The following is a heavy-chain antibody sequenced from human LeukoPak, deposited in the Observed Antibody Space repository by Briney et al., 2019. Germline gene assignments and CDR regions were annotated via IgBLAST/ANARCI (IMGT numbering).Heavy chain of an antibody. CDR1: QFTFSTYG. V-gene: IGHV3-30*02. Sequence: PGGSLRLSCAAFQFTFSTYGMHWVRQAPGKGLEGVAFIRYDGGDKYYADSVKGRFSISRDNSKNTLYLQMNSLRAEDTAVYYCVPAPGYYSGGPSYDGYFDYWGQGTLVTVSS. J-gene: IGHJ4*02. D-gene: IGHD2-15*01. CDR2: IRYDGGDK. CDR3: VPAPGYYSGGPSYDGYFDY.